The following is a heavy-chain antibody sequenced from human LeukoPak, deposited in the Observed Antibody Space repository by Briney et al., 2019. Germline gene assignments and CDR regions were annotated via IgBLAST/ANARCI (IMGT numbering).Heavy chain of an antibody. CDR3: ARAAAYCGGDCPGYYYYDYMDV. Sequence: ASVKVSCKASGYTFTSYGISWVRQAPGQGLEWMGWISAYNGNTNYAQKLQGRVTMTTDTSTSTAYMELRSLRSDDTAVYYCARAAAYCGGDCPGYYYYDYMDVWGKGTTVTVSS. J-gene: IGHJ6*03. V-gene: IGHV1-18*01. D-gene: IGHD2-21*01. CDR1: GYTFTSYG. CDR2: ISAYNGNT.